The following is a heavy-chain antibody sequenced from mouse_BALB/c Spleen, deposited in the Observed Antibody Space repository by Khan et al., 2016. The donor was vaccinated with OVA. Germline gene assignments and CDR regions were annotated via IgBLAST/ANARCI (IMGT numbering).Heavy chain of an antibody. CDR3: ARSLYYNYGYTLDF. CDR1: GYSITSDYA. Sequence: EVQLQESGPGLVKPSQSLSLTCTVTGYSITSDYAWNWIRQFPGNKLEWMGYISSTGRTSYNPSIKSRISITRDTSKKQFFLQLKSVTTEDTTTYYCARSLYYNYGYTLDFWGRGTSVTVSS. J-gene: IGHJ4*01. D-gene: IGHD2-4*01. CDR2: ISSTGRT. V-gene: IGHV3-2*02.